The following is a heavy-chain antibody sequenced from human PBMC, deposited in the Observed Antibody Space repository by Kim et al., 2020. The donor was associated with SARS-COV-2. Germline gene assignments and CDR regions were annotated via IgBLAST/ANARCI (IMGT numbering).Heavy chain of an antibody. Sequence: SETLSLTCAVSGVSITSATWWTWVRQPPGKGLEWIGEMFHSGTTNYNPSLKSRVTISVDKSKNHFSLNLNSVTAADTAVYYCSVISSWYRLDYWGQGTLVTVSS. CDR1: GVSITSATW. CDR2: MFHSGTT. CDR3: SVISSWYRLDY. V-gene: IGHV4-4*02. J-gene: IGHJ4*02. D-gene: IGHD6-13*01.